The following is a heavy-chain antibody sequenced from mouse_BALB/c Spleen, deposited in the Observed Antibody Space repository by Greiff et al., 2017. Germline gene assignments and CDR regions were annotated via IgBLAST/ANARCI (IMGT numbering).Heavy chain of an antibody. V-gene: IGHV5-9-4*01. CDR1: GFTFSSYA. J-gene: IGHJ4*01. Sequence: EVQLVESGAGLVKPGGSLTLSCAASGFTFSSYAMSWVRQSPGKRLEWVAEISSGGSYTYYPDTVTGRFTITRDNAKNPLYLEMSSLRSEDTAMYYCARAGYGNYGAMDYWGQGTSVTVSS. CDR3: ARAGYGNYGAMDY. D-gene: IGHD2-10*02. CDR2: ISSGGSYT.